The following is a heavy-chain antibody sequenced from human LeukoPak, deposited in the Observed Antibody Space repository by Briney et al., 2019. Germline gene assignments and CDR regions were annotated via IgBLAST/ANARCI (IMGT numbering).Heavy chain of an antibody. CDR3: AVRGPYSSSWYSEVDY. Sequence: SVKVSCKASGGTFSSYAISWVRQAPGQGLEWMGGIIPIFGTANYAQKFQGRVTITTDESTSTAYMELSSLRSEDTAVYYCAVRGPYSSSWYSEVDYWGQGTQVTVSS. J-gene: IGHJ4*02. V-gene: IGHV1-69*05. CDR2: IIPIFGTA. CDR1: GGTFSSYA. D-gene: IGHD6-13*01.